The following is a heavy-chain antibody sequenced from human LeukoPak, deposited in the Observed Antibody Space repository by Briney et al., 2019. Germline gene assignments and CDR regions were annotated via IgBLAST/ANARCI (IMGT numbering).Heavy chain of an antibody. J-gene: IGHJ4*02. V-gene: IGHV3-30-3*01. D-gene: IGHD6-19*01. CDR2: ISYDGSNK. Sequence: GGSLRLSCAASGSTFSSYAMHWVRQAPGKGLECVAVISYDGSNKYYADSVKGRFTISRDNSKNTLYLQMNSLRAEDTAVYYCARLDDGSGWTDTIDYWGQGTLVTVSS. CDR1: GSTFSSYA. CDR3: ARLDDGSGWTDTIDY.